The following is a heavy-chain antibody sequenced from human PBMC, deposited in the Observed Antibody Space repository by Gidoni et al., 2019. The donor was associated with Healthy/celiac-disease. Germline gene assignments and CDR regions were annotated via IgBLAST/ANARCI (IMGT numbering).Heavy chain of an antibody. CDR3: ARMDSSSPHYYYYYGMDV. V-gene: IGHV2-26*01. J-gene: IGHJ6*02. D-gene: IGHD6-6*01. CDR2: IFSNDEK. CDR1: GFTLSNGRMG. Sequence: QVTLKESGPVLVKPPEPHTLTCTVSGFTLSNGRMGASWFRQPPGKALEWRAHIFSNDEKSYSTSLKSRLTISKDTSKSQVVLTMTNMDPVDTATYYCARMDSSSPHYYYYYGMDVWGQGTTVTVSS.